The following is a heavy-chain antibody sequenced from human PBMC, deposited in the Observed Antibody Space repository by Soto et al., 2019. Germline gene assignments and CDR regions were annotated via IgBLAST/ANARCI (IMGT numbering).Heavy chain of an antibody. CDR2: ISYDGINK. D-gene: IGHD1-1*01. J-gene: IGHJ4*02. Sequence: QVQLVESGGGVVQPGRSLRLSCAASGFTFSSYGMHWVRQAPGKGLEWVAVISYDGINKYYADSVKGRFTISRDNSKNTLYLQMNSLGAEGTAVYYCAKSVYNWNDGFFDYWGQGTLVTVSS. CDR1: GFTFSSYG. CDR3: AKSVYNWNDGFFDY. V-gene: IGHV3-30*18.